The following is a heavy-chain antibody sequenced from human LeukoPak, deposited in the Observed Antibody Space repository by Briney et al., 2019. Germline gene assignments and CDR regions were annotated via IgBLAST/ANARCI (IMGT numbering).Heavy chain of an antibody. CDR3: ARHSRDYYDSSHPFDY. J-gene: IGHJ4*02. Sequence: SETLSLTCTVSGGSISSYYWSWIRQPPGKGLEWIGYIYYSGSTNYNPSLKSRVTISVDTSKNQFSLKLSSVTAADTAVYYCARHSRDYYDSSHPFDYWGQGTLVTVSS. D-gene: IGHD3-22*01. CDR2: IYYSGST. CDR1: GGSISSYY. V-gene: IGHV4-59*08.